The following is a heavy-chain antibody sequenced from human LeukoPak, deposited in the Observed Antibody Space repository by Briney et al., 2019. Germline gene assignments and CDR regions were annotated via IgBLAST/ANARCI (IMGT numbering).Heavy chain of an antibody. CDR3: ARDGDGYNFDF. V-gene: IGHV3-74*01. D-gene: IGHD5-24*01. Sequence: GGSLRLSRAASGFTFSTYWMHWVRQAPGKGLVWVSRVNGDGSSTNYADSVKGRFTISRDNAENTLYLQMNSLRAEDTAVYYCARDGDGYNFDFWGQGALVTVSS. J-gene: IGHJ4*02. CDR2: VNGDGSST. CDR1: GFTFSTYW.